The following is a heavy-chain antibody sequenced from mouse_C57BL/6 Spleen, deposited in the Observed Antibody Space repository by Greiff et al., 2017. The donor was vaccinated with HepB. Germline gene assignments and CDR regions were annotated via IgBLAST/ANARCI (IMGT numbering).Heavy chain of an antibody. CDR2: IYPRSGNT. V-gene: IGHV1-81*01. CDR3: ARNYGSSSYFDY. D-gene: IGHD1-1*01. CDR1: GYTFTSYG. J-gene: IGHJ2*01. Sequence: QVQLKQSGAELARPGASVKLSCKASGYTFTSYGISWVKQRTGQGLEWIGEIYPRSGNTYYNEKFKGKATLTADKSSSTAYMELRSLTSEDSAVYFCARNYGSSSYFDYWGQGTTLTVSS.